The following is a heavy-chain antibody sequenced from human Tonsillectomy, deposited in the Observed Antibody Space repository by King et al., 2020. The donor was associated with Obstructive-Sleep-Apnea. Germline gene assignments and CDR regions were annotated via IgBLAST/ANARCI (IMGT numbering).Heavy chain of an antibody. CDR3: VRGLIYSDRVPPPDS. Sequence: QLQESGPGLVKPSETLSLTCTVAGASISDYCWSWIRQPPGKGLAWIGYFYYIGSTNYNPSLKSRVTIEGDISQNQFSLKVRSVNPADTAVYYCVRGLIYSDRVPPPDSWGQGTRVTVSS. D-gene: IGHD2-15*01. CDR1: GASISDYC. J-gene: IGHJ4*02. V-gene: IGHV4-59*01. CDR2: FYYIGST.